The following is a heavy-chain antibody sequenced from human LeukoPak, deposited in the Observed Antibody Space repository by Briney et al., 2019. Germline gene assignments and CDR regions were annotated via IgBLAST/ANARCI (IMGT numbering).Heavy chain of an antibody. J-gene: IGHJ5*02. CDR1: GYTLTELS. CDR3: ATERAGITMVRSWFDP. D-gene: IGHD3-10*01. Sequence: ASVKVSCKVSGYTLTELSMHWVRQAPGKGLEWMGGFDPEDGETIYAQKFQGRVTMTEDTSTDTAYMELSSLRSEDTAVYYCATERAGITMVRSWFDPWGQGTLVTVSS. V-gene: IGHV1-24*01. CDR2: FDPEDGET.